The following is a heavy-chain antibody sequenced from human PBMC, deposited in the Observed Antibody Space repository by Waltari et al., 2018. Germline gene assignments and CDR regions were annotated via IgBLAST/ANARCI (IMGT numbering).Heavy chain of an antibody. Sequence: QVQLVQSGAEVKKPGASVKVSCKASGYTVTRYGISCVRQAPGHGPEWMGWSSAYNGNTNYAQKLQGRVTMTTDTSTSTAYMELRSLRSDDTAVYYCAREGYDFWSGYYTYYYYGMDVWGQGTTVTVSS. D-gene: IGHD3-3*01. CDR3: AREGYDFWSGYYTYYYYGMDV. J-gene: IGHJ6*02. V-gene: IGHV1-18*01. CDR1: GYTVTRYG. CDR2: SSAYNGNT.